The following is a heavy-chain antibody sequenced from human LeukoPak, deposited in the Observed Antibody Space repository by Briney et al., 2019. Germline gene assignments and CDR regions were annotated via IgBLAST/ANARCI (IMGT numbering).Heavy chain of an antibody. CDR1: GFTFSSYA. CDR2: ISGSGGST. D-gene: IGHD1-1*01. CDR3: AKDPLLGTASYNWFDP. Sequence: GGSLRLSXAASGFTFSSYAMSWVRQAPGKGLEWVSAISGSGGSTYYADSVKGRFTISRDNSKNTLYLQMNSLRAEDTAVYYCAKDPLLGTASYNWFDPWGQGTLVTVSS. J-gene: IGHJ5*02. V-gene: IGHV3-23*01.